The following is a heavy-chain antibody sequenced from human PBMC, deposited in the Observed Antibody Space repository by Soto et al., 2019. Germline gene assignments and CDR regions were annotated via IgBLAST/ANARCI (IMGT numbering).Heavy chain of an antibody. Sequence: SGATLANPTQSLTLSCTFSGFSLSTSGMCVTWIRQPPPKALERLARIDWHDHKYYSTSPKTRLTISKDTSQNQVVPTMTNMDRVDGGTYFCARIMREIRGGYVYYYYMDVWGKGTTVTVSS. CDR2: IDWHDHK. J-gene: IGHJ6*03. D-gene: IGHD5-12*01. CDR3: ARIMREIRGGYVYYYYMDV. CDR1: GFSLSTSGMC. V-gene: IGHV2-70*11.